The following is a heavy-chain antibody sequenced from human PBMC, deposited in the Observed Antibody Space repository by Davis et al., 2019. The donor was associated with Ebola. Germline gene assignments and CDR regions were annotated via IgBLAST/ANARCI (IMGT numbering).Heavy chain of an antibody. J-gene: IGHJ6*02. D-gene: IGHD3-3*01. Sequence: SETLSLTCTVSGGSISSSSYYWGWLRQPPGKGLEWIGNIYSRGSTYYSPSLQSRVTISVDTSKNQFSLKLSSVTAADTAVYYCARGGILYYDFWSGWGGMDVWGQGTTVTVSS. CDR2: IYSRGST. V-gene: IGHV4-39*01. CDR1: GGSISSSSYY. CDR3: ARGGILYYDFWSGWGGMDV.